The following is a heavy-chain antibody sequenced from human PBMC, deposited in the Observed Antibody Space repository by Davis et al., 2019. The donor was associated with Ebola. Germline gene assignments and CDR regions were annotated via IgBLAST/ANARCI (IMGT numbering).Heavy chain of an antibody. CDR3: ARDNGNSDY. CDR1: GGSISSYY. V-gene: IGHV4-59*01. D-gene: IGHD4-23*01. CDR2: IYYNGST. J-gene: IGHJ4*02. Sequence: PSETLSLTCTVSGGSISSYYWNWIRQPPGKGLEWIGYIYYNGSTNYNPSLKSRVTISVDTSKNQFSLKLSSVTAADTAVYYCARDNGNSDYWGQGTLVTVSS.